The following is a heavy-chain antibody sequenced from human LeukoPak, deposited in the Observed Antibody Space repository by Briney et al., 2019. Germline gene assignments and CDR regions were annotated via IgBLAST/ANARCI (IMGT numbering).Heavy chain of an antibody. Sequence: PSETLSRTCAVYGGPLINYYWSWIRQSPGKGLEWIGDIDHSGGTSYNPALRSRVTMSIDPSRNQFYLKINSVTASDTAVYYCAMVLWQSARPGPWDQGSLVTVSS. CDR3: AMVLWQSARPGP. J-gene: IGHJ5*02. D-gene: IGHD2/OR15-2a*01. CDR2: IDHSGGT. V-gene: IGHV4-34*01. CDR1: GGPLINYY.